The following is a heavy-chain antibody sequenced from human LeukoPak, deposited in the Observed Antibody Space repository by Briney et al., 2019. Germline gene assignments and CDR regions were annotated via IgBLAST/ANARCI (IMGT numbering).Heavy chain of an antibody. V-gene: IGHV3-48*04. CDR3: ARTFYDYVWGSYRYFDY. D-gene: IGHD3-16*02. J-gene: IGHJ4*02. CDR1: GFTFSSYS. Sequence: GGSLRLSCAASGFTFSSYSMNWVRQAPGKGLEWVSYISSSGSTIYYADSVKGRFTISRDNAKNSLYLQMNSLGAEDTAVYYCARTFYDYVWGSYRYFDYWGQGTLVTVSS. CDR2: ISSSGSTI.